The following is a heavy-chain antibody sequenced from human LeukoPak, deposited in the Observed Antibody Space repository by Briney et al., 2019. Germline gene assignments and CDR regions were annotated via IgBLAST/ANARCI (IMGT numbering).Heavy chain of an antibody. J-gene: IGHJ5*02. CDR3: ARAGDIVVVPDNWFDP. Sequence: GASVKVSCKASGYTFTSYDINWVRQATGQGLEWMGWMNPNSGNTGYAQKFQGRVTMTRNTSISTAYMELSSLRSEDTAVYHCARAGDIVVVPDNWFDPWGQGTLVTVSS. CDR1: GYTFTSYD. CDR2: MNPNSGNT. D-gene: IGHD2-2*01. V-gene: IGHV1-8*01.